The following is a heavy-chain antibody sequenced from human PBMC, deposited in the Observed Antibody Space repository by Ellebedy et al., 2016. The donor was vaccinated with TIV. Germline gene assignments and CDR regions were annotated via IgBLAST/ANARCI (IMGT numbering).Heavy chain of an antibody. V-gene: IGHV3-23*01. J-gene: IGHJ1*01. Sequence: GESLKISXAASGFTFSSYAMSWVRQAPGKGLEWVSTIGGSGGSTYYADSVKGRFTISRDTSKNTLYLQMNSLRAEDTAVYYCAKDGAGSSSWYTVYFQHWGQGTLVTVSS. CDR3: AKDGAGSSSWYTVYFQH. D-gene: IGHD6-13*01. CDR1: GFTFSSYA. CDR2: IGGSGGST.